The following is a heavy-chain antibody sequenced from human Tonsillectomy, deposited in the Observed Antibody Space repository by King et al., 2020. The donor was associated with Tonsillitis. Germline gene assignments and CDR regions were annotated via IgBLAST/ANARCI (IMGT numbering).Heavy chain of an antibody. Sequence: VQLVESGGGLVQSGGSLRLSCAASGFTFSNYAMSWVRQAPGKGLEWVSSISGSGAYAYYADSVEGRFTISRDNSKNTLCLQMNSLRVEDTAVYYCAKQIGFCSGETCSLDNWGQGALVTVSS. CDR2: ISGSGAYA. V-gene: IGHV3-23*04. J-gene: IGHJ4*02. CDR3: AKQIGFCSGETCSLDN. D-gene: IGHD2-15*01. CDR1: GFTFSNYA.